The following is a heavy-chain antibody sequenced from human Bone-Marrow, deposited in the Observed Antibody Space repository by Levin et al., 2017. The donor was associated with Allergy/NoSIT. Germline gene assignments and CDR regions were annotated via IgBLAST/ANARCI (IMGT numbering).Heavy chain of an antibody. CDR1: GYTFTGYY. CDR3: AREAVEWLARRGVEW. V-gene: IGHV1-2*02. D-gene: IGHD6-19*01. J-gene: IGHJ4*02. Sequence: GESLKISCKASGYTFTGYYMHWVRQAPGQGLEWMGWINPNSGGTNYAQKFQGRVTMTRDTSISTAYMELSRLRSDDTAVYYCAREAVEWLARRGVEWWGQGTLVTVSS. CDR2: INPNSGGT.